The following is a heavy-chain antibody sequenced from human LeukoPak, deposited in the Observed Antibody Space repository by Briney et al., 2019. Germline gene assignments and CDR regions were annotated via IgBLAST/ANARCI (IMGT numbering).Heavy chain of an antibody. D-gene: IGHD2-15*01. CDR1: GFTFTNYG. CDR2: IRYDGNYK. J-gene: IGHJ4*02. Sequence: HPGGSLTLSCAASGFTFTNYGMHWLRQAPGKGLEWVAFIRYDGNYKFFADSVKGRFAISRDNSNSTVFLQMNSLRAEDTAVYYCAKDHRGYCSGRNCYSHYWGQGTLVTVSS. CDR3: AKDHRGYCSGRNCYSHY. V-gene: IGHV3-30*02.